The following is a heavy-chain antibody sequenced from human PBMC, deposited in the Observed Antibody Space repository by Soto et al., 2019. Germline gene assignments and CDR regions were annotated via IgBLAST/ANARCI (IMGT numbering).Heavy chain of an antibody. CDR1: GYTFTSYD. D-gene: IGHD3-9*01. Sequence: ASVKVSCKASGYTFTSYDINWVRQATGQGLEWMGWMNPNSGNTGYAQKFQGRFTISRDNAKNSLYLQMNSLRAEDTALYYCAKDDYDILTGPSSWGQGTLVTVSS. V-gene: IGHV1-8*01. J-gene: IGHJ5*02. CDR2: MNPNSGNT. CDR3: AKDDYDILTGPSS.